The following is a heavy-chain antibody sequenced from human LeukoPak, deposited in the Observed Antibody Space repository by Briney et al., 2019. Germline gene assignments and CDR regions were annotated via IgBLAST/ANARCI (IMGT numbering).Heavy chain of an antibody. J-gene: IGHJ5*02. CDR2: INHSGST. D-gene: IGHD3-10*01. Sequence: PSETLSLTCAVYGGSFSGYYWSWIRQPPGRGLEWIGEINHSGSTNYNPSLKSRVTISVDTSKNQFSLKLSSVTAADTAVYYCARGITMVRGVIRKTYNWFDPWGQGTLVTVSS. CDR1: GGSFSGYY. V-gene: IGHV4-34*01. CDR3: ARGITMVRGVIRKTYNWFDP.